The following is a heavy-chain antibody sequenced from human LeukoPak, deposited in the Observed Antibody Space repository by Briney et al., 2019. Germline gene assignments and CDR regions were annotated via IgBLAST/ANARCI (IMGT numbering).Heavy chain of an antibody. CDR3: AVRRSIKVFGTLIRGPVSYFDY. D-gene: IGHD3-3*01. CDR1: GSSLSDIS. CDR2: FDTEQGET. V-gene: IGHV1-24*01. Sequence: ASVTVSCNVSGSSLSDISIHWVRQPPGPGHEWMGGFDTEQGETPYAPTFQGRITLTEDTSTDTRNMQLSSLGSADAAIYYCAVRRSIKVFGTLIRGPVSYFDYGGQGTLVTVSA. J-gene: IGHJ4*02.